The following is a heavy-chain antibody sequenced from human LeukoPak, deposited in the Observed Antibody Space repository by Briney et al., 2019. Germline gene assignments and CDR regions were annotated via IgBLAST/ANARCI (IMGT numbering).Heavy chain of an antibody. CDR3: ASSTYSSSPS. V-gene: IGHV3-7*01. J-gene: IGHJ5*02. Sequence: GGSLRLSCAASGFTFSTYWMIWVRQAPGRGLEWVANINQDGSEKYYVGSVEGRFTISRDSAKNPLYLQMNSLRGEDSALYYCASSTYSSSPSWGQGTLVTVSS. CDR2: INQDGSEK. D-gene: IGHD6-6*01. CDR1: GFTFSTYW.